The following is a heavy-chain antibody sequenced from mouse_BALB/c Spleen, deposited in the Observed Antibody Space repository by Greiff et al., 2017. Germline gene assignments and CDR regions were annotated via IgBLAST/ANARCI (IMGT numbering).Heavy chain of an antibody. J-gene: IGHJ4*01. D-gene: IGHD3-2*01. CDR1: GFNIKDYY. Sequence: VQLKESGAELVRSGASVKLSCTASGFNIKDYYMHWVKQRPEQGLEWIGWIDPENGDTEYAPKFQGKATMTADTSSNTAYLQLSSLTSEDTAVYYCHPFTGDSSGWGDYWGQGTSVTVSS. CDR3: HPFTGDSSGWGDY. V-gene: IGHV14-4*02. CDR2: IDPENGDT.